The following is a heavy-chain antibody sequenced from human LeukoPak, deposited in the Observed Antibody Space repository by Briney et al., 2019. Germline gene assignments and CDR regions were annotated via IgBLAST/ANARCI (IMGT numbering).Heavy chain of an antibody. Sequence: SETLSLTCSVSGGSINNYYWSWIRQPPGKRLEWIGYIYYNGNTIYNPSLESRVTISLDTSKNQFSLKLSSVTAADTAVYYCARDRRATVVNTRYFDLWGRGTLVTVSS. D-gene: IGHD4-23*01. CDR1: GGSINNYY. V-gene: IGHV4-59*01. CDR3: ARDRRATVVNTRYFDL. CDR2: IYYNGNT. J-gene: IGHJ2*01.